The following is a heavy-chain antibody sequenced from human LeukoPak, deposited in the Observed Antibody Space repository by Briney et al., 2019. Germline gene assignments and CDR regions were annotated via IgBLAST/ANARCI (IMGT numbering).Heavy chain of an antibody. V-gene: IGHV3-21*01. CDR3: ARDNVAVAGTGNYYYYYYGMDV. Sequence: GGSLRLSCAASGFTFSSYSMNWVRQAPGKGLEWVSSISSSSSYIYYADSVKGRFTISRDNAKNSLYLQMNSLRAEDTAVYYCARDNVAVAGTGNYYYYYYGMDVWGQGTTVTVSS. J-gene: IGHJ6*02. CDR2: ISSSSSYI. D-gene: IGHD6-19*01. CDR1: GFTFSSYS.